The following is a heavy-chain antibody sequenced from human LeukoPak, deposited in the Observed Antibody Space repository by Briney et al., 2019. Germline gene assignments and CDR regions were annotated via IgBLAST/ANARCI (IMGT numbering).Heavy chain of an antibody. CDR3: ARDRIVVVPAAPDAFDI. V-gene: IGHV3-21*01. J-gene: IGHJ3*02. CDR1: GFTFSSYS. Sequence: GGSLRLSCAASGFTFSSYSMNWDRQAPGKGLDWVSSISSSSSYIYYADSVKGRFTISRDNAKNSLYLQMNSLRAEDTAVYYCARDRIVVVPAAPDAFDIWGQGTMVTVSS. D-gene: IGHD2-2*01. CDR2: ISSSSSYI.